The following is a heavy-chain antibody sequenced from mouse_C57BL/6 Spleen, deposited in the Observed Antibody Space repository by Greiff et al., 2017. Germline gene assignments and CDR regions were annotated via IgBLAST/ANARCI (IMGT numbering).Heavy chain of an antibody. V-gene: IGHV1-9*01. Sequence: VQLQQSGAELMKPGASVKLSCKATGYTFTGYWIEWVKQRPGHGLEWIGDILPGSGSTNYNEKFKGKATFTADTSSNTAYMQLSSLTTEDSALYYCAREGDSYGSSPFAYWGQGTLVTVSA. D-gene: IGHD1-1*01. CDR1: GYTFTGYW. CDR3: AREGDSYGSSPFAY. CDR2: ILPGSGST. J-gene: IGHJ3*01.